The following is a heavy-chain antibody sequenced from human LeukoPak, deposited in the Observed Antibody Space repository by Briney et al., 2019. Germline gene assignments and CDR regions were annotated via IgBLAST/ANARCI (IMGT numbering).Heavy chain of an antibody. J-gene: IGHJ4*02. Sequence: SETLSLTCTVSGGSISSGSYDRSWIRQPAGKGLEWIGRIYTSGSTNYNPSLKSRVTISVDTAKNQFSLKLGSVTAADTAVYYCARERGYFDYWGQGTLVTVSS. V-gene: IGHV4-61*02. CDR3: ARERGYFDY. CDR2: IYTSGST. CDR1: GGSISSGSYD.